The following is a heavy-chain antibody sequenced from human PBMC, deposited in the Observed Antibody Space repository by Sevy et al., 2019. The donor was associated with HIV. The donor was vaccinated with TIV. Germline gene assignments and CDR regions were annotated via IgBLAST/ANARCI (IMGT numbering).Heavy chain of an antibody. CDR3: SRVPPPRLCSSASCYEGDYYYYGMDV. CDR2: IRSKPYGGAT. D-gene: IGHD2-2*01. J-gene: IGHJ6*02. Sequence: GESLRLSCTTSGFTFGDYGMSWFRQAPGKGLEWIGFIRSKPYGGATEYAASVKGRFTISRDDSKSIASLQMSSLKTEDTAVYYCSRVPPPRLCSSASCYEGDYYYYGMDVWGQGTTVTVSS. V-gene: IGHV3-49*03. CDR1: GFTFGDYG.